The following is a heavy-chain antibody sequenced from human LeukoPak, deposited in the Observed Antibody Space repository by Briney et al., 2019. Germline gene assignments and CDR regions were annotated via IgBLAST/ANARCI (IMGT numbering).Heavy chain of an antibody. D-gene: IGHD3-22*01. Sequence: GGSLRLSCAASGFTFSSYSMNWVRQAPGKGLEWVSSISSSSSYIYYADSVKGRFTISRDNAKNSLYLQMNSLRAEDTAGYFCAKRGVVIRVILVGFHKEAYYFDSWGQGARVTVSS. CDR2: ISSSSSYI. CDR3: AKRGVVIRVILVGFHKEAYYFDS. J-gene: IGHJ4*02. V-gene: IGHV3-21*04. CDR1: GFTFSSYS.